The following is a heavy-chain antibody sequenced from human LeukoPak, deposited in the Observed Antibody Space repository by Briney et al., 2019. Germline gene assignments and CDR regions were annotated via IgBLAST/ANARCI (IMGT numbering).Heavy chain of an antibody. D-gene: IGHD3-10*01. Sequence: SETLSLTCTVSGGSISSYYWSWIRQPPGKGLEWIGYIYYSGSTNYNPSLKSRVTISVDTSKNQFSLKLTSVTAADTAVYYCARLGPGGHGEFDYWGQGTLVTVSS. V-gene: IGHV4-59*01. CDR1: GGSISSYY. J-gene: IGHJ4*02. CDR3: ARLGPGGHGEFDY. CDR2: IYYSGST.